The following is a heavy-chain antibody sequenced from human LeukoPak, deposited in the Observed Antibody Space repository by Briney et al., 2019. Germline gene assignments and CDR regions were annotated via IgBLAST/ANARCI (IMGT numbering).Heavy chain of an antibody. D-gene: IGHD2-2*02. CDR2: IIPIPGIA. CDR1: GGTFSSYT. Sequence: VASVKVSCKASGGTFSSYTISWVREAPGQGLEWMGRIIPIPGIANYAQKFQGRVTITADKSTSTAYMELSSLRSEDTAVYYCARGPVPATAIPGKYDDYWGQGTLVTVSS. CDR3: ARGPVPATAIPGKYDDY. J-gene: IGHJ4*02. V-gene: IGHV1-69*02.